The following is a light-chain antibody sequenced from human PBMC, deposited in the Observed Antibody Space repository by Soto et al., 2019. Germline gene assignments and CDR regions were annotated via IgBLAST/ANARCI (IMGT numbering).Light chain of an antibody. CDR2: GAS. CDR3: QQYHNWPPIT. V-gene: IGKV3-15*01. J-gene: IGKJ5*01. CDR1: QSVRSN. Sequence: IVLTHSPGTLSLTPRERATLSCRASQSVRSNLAWYQQKPGQAPRLLIYGASTRATGIPARFSGSGSGTEFTLTISSLQSEDFAVYFCQQYHNWPPITFGQGRLLEIK.